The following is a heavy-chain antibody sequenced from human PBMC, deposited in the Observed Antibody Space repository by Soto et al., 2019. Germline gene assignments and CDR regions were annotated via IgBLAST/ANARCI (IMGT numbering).Heavy chain of an antibody. V-gene: IGHV3-30-3*01. CDR1: GFTFSSYA. CDR3: ARVLVGYDSSGYFDY. Sequence: PGGSLRLSCAAFGFTFSSYAMHWVRQAPGKGLEWVAVISYDGSNKYYADSVKGRFTISRDNSKNTLYLQMNSLRAEDTAVYYCARVLVGYDSSGYFDYWGQGTLVTVSS. CDR2: ISYDGSNK. J-gene: IGHJ4*02. D-gene: IGHD3-22*01.